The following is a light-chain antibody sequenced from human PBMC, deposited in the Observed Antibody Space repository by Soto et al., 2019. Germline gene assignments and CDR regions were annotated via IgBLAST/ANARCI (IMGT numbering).Light chain of an antibody. V-gene: IGKV1-5*03. CDR1: QSIGSW. CDR3: QHYNSYPWT. Sequence: DSQMTQSPSTLSASVGGRFTISCLASQSIGSWLAWYQQKPGRAPKLLXYRASILENGVPRRFSGSGSGTEFTLTISSLQHDDFATYFCQHYNSYPWTFGQGTRWIS. CDR2: RAS. J-gene: IGKJ1*01.